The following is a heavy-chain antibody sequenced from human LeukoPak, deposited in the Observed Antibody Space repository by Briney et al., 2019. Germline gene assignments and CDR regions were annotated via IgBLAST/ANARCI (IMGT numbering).Heavy chain of an antibody. V-gene: IGHV4-61*02. CDR2: IYTSGST. J-gene: IGHJ5*02. D-gene: IGHD5-18*01. Sequence: PSETLSLTCTVSGGSISSGSYYWSWIRQPAGKGLEWIGRIYTSGSTNYNPSLKSRVTISVDTSKNQFSLKLSSVTAADTAVYYGAREGYSYGSNWFDPWGQGTLVTVSS. CDR3: AREGYSYGSNWFDP. CDR1: GGSISSGSYY.